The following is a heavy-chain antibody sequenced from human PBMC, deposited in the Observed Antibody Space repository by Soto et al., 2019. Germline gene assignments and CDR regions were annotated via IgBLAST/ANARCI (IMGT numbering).Heavy chain of an antibody. CDR2: IIPVLGLA. J-gene: IGHJ3*02. CDR1: GGTFSTYS. V-gene: IGHV1-69*02. Sequence: QVQLVQSGAEVKKPGSSEKVSWKASGGTFSTYSITWVRQAPGQGPEWMGRIIPVLGLANYAQKFHGRVTITADKSTSTAYMELSSLRSEDTAVYYCAKEAYCSAGSCLDDAFDIWGQGTMVTVSS. D-gene: IGHD2-15*01. CDR3: AKEAYCSAGSCLDDAFDI.